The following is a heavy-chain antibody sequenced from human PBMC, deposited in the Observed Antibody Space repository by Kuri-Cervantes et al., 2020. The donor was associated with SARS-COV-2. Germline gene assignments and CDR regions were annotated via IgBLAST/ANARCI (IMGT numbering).Heavy chain of an antibody. J-gene: IGHJ4*02. CDR2: MNPNSGNT. Sequence: ASVKVSCKASGCTFTSYDINWVRQATGQGLEWMGWMNPNSGNTGYAQKFQGRVTMTRNTSISTAYMELSSLRSEDTAVYYCATSFIYDSSGYGDDYWGQGTLVTVSS. CDR3: ATSFIYDSSGYGDDY. CDR1: GCTFTSYD. D-gene: IGHD3-22*01. V-gene: IGHV1-8*02.